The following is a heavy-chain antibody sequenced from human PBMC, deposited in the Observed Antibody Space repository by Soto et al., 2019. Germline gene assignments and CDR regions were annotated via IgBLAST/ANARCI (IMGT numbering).Heavy chain of an antibody. CDR2: IYYSGSA. V-gene: IGHV4-59*01. Sequence: ASETLSLTCTVSGGSISSYYWSWIRQPPGKGLEWIGYIYYSGSANYNPSLKSRVTISVDTSKNQFSLKLSSVTAADTAVYYCAREGGSSWFDAFDIWGQGTMVTASS. CDR3: AREGGSSWFDAFDI. D-gene: IGHD6-13*01. J-gene: IGHJ3*02. CDR1: GGSISSYY.